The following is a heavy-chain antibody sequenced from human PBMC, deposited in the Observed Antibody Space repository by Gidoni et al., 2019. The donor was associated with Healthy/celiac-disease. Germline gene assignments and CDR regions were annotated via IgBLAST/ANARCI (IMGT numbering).Heavy chain of an antibody. V-gene: IGHV1-46*02. J-gene: IGHJ3*02. Sequence: QVQLVQSGADVKKPGASVKVSCKASGYSFNRYYMHWVRQAPGQGLEWMGIINPSGGSTRYAQKFQGRVTMTRDTSTGTVYMELSSLRSEDTAVYYCARDWATFDIWGQGTMVIVSS. CDR3: ARDWATFDI. CDR2: INPSGGST. CDR1: GYSFNRYY. D-gene: IGHD3-16*01.